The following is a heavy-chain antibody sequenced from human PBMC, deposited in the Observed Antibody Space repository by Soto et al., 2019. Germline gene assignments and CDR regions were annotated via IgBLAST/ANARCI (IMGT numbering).Heavy chain of an antibody. CDR2: IWYDGSNK. V-gene: IGHV3-33*01. J-gene: IGHJ6*02. Sequence: ESGGGVVQPGRSLRLSCAASGFTFSSYGMHWVRQAPGKGLEWVAVIWYDGSNKYYADSVKGRFTISRDNSKNTLYLQMNSLSAEDTAVYYCARDRSYSSGWYSLLGMDVWGQGTTVTVSS. CDR3: ARDRSYSSGWYSLLGMDV. D-gene: IGHD6-19*01. CDR1: GFTFSSYG.